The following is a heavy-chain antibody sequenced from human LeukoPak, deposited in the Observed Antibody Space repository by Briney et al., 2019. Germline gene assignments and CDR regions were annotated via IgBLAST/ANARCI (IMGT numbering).Heavy chain of an antibody. D-gene: IGHD5-12*01. V-gene: IGHV3-21*05. Sequence: PGGSLRLSCVTSGFSFNRYSMNWVRQAPGKGLEWVSFISSSGSFIYYEDSVKGRFIITRDNAKNSVFLQLNSLRAEDTGVYYCARDQGSYTGYEVDYWGQGTLVTVSS. CDR3: ARDQGSYTGYEVDY. J-gene: IGHJ4*02. CDR2: ISSSGSFI. CDR1: GFSFNRYS.